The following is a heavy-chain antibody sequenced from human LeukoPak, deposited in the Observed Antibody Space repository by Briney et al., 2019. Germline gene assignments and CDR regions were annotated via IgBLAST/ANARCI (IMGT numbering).Heavy chain of an antibody. V-gene: IGHV4-31*03. CDR3: ARSSGWYGGLVY. J-gene: IGHJ4*02. D-gene: IGHD6-19*01. CDR1: GGSISSGGYY. Sequence: SQTLSLTCTVSGGSISSGGYYWSWIRQHPGKGLEWIGYIYYSGSTNYNPSLKSRVTISVDTSKNQFSLKLSSVTAADTAVYYCARSSGWYGGLVYWGQGTLVTVSS. CDR2: IYYSGST.